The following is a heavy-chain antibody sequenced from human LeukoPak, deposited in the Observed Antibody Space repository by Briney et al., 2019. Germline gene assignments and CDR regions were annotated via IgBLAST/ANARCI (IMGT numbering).Heavy chain of an antibody. V-gene: IGHV3-74*01. CDR2: INTDGSTT. J-gene: IGHJ4*02. Sequence: GGSLRLSCAASEFTFSSYWMHWVRQAPGKGLVWVSRINTDGSTTIYADSVKDRFTISRDNAKNTLYLQMNSLRAEDTAVYYCAKGEARYIAAAGTGDYWGQGTLVTVSS. CDR3: AKGEARYIAAAGTGDY. CDR1: EFTFSSYW. D-gene: IGHD6-13*01.